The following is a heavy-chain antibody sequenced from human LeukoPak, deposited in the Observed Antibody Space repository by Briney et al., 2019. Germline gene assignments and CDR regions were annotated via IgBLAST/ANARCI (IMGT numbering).Heavy chain of an antibody. Sequence: GGSLRLSCAASGFTFSSYWMSWVRQAPGKGLEWVANIKQDGSEKYYVDSVKGRFTISRDNAKNSLFLQMNSLRAEETDVYYCTRDGSGWSNYWGQGTLVTVSS. CDR1: GFTFSSYW. CDR3: TRDGSGWSNY. V-gene: IGHV3-7*01. J-gene: IGHJ4*01. CDR2: IKQDGSEK. D-gene: IGHD6-19*01.